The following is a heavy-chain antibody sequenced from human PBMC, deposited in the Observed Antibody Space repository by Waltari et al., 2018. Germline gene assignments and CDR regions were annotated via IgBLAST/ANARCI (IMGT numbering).Heavy chain of an antibody. CDR2: IRYDGSSK. Sequence: QVQLVESGGGVVQPGGSLRLSCAASGFTFSTYGIHWVRQAPGKGLEWVAFIRYDGSSKYYADSVKGRFTMSIDNSKNTLYLQMNSLRAEDTAVYHCAKGGQDYGDHIVDAFDIWGQGTMVTVSS. V-gene: IGHV3-30*02. CDR3: AKGGQDYGDHIVDAFDI. CDR1: GFTFSTYG. J-gene: IGHJ3*02. D-gene: IGHD4-17*01.